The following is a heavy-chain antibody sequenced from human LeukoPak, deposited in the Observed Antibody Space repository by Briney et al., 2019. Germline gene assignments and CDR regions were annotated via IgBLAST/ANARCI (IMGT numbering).Heavy chain of an antibody. Sequence: SETLSLTCTVSGGSISSYYWSWIRQPPGKGLEWIGYIYYSGSTNYNPSLKSRVTISVDTSKNQFSLKLSSVTAADTAVYYCARGVAAAGRNWFDPWGQGTLVTVSS. CDR1: GGSISSYY. D-gene: IGHD6-13*01. CDR3: ARGVAAAGRNWFDP. J-gene: IGHJ5*02. V-gene: IGHV4-59*01. CDR2: IYYSGST.